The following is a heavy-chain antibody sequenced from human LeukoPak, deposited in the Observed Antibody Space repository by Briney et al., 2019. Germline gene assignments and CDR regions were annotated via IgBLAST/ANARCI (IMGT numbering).Heavy chain of an antibody. CDR1: GFTFSNFW. Sequence: GGSLRLSCAASGFTFSNFWMSWVRQAPGKGLEWVANIKQDGSEKYYVDSVKGRFTISRDNSKNTLYLQMNSLRAEDTAVYYCAKDHGESRGEDFDYWGQGTLVTVSS. V-gene: IGHV3-7*01. D-gene: IGHD3-10*01. J-gene: IGHJ4*02. CDR3: AKDHGESRGEDFDY. CDR2: IKQDGSEK.